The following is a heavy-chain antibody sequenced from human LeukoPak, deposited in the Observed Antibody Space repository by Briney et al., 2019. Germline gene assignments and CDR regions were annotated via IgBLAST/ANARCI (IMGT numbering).Heavy chain of an antibody. V-gene: IGHV3-48*02. J-gene: IGHJ4*02. Sequence: PGGSLRLSCAASGFTFSDYSMNWVRQAPGKGLEWVCFISSTTNTIYYADSVKGRFTISRDNAKNSLYLQMNSLRDEDTAVYYCARDPNYYWGQGALVTVCS. CDR2: ISSTTNTI. CDR1: GFTFSDYS. D-gene: IGHD1-7*01. CDR3: ARDPNYY.